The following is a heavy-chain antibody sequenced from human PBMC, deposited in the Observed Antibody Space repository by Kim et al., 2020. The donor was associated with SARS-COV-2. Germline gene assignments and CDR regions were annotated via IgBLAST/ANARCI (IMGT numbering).Heavy chain of an antibody. CDR2: ISYDGSNK. D-gene: IGHD2-21*01. CDR3: ARDPWRRIVRLYYFDY. Sequence: GGSLRLSCAASGFTFSSYAMHWVRQAPGKGLEWVAVISYDGSNKYYADSVKGRFTISRDNSKNTLYLQMNSLRAEDTAVYYCARDPWRRIVRLYYFDYWGQGTLVTVSS. CDR1: GFTFSSYA. V-gene: IGHV3-30*04. J-gene: IGHJ4*02.